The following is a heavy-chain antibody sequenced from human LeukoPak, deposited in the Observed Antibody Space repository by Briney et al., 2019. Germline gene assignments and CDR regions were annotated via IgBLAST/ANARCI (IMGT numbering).Heavy chain of an antibody. J-gene: IGHJ4*02. D-gene: IGHD3-22*01. CDR3: ARDRLDYYDSSGYSDY. CDR2: IKQDGSEK. Sequence: PGGSLRLSCAASGFTFSSYWMSWVRQAPGKGLEWVANIKQDGSEKYYVDPVKGRFTISRDNAKNSLYLQMNSLRAEDTAVYYCARDRLDYYDSSGYSDYWGQGTLVTVSS. V-gene: IGHV3-7*01. CDR1: GFTFSSYW.